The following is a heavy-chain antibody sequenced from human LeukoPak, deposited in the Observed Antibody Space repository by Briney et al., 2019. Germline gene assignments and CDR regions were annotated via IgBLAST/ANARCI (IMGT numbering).Heavy chain of an antibody. CDR3: ARDDSSGYYPEAIDY. Sequence: SETLSLTCTVSGGSISSSSYYWGWIRQPPGKGLEWIGSIYYSGSTYYNPPLKSRVTISVDTSKNQFSLKLSSVTAADTAVYYCARDDSSGYYPEAIDYWGQGTLVTVSS. CDR2: IYYSGST. D-gene: IGHD3-22*01. J-gene: IGHJ4*02. CDR1: GGSISSSSYY. V-gene: IGHV4-39*01.